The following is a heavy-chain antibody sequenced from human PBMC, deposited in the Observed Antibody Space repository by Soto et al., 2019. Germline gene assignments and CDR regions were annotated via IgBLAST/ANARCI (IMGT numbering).Heavy chain of an antibody. CDR3: AREGVHNYTEYYFDY. CDR1: GFTFSYYP. D-gene: IGHD3-10*01. V-gene: IGHV3-21*06. CDR2: ISGIRDYI. J-gene: IGHJ4*02. Sequence: GGSLRLSCAASGFTFSYYPLHWVRRAPGKGLEWVSSISGIRDYIRYADSVKGRFTISRDNAKTSLYLQMNSLTAEDTAVYYCAREGVHNYTEYYFDYWGQGTLVNVS.